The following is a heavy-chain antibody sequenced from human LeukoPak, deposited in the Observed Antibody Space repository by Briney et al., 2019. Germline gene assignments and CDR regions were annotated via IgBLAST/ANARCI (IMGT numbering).Heavy chain of an antibody. V-gene: IGHV1-2*06. CDR1: GYTFTGYY. CDR2: INPNSGGT. D-gene: IGHD3-22*01. CDR3: ARALVHYDSSGYDWFDP. J-gene: IGHJ5*02. Sequence: ASVKVSCKASGYTFTGYYMHWVRQAPGQGLEWMGRINPNSGGTNYAQKFQGRVTITTDESTSTAYMELSSLRSEDTAVYYCARALVHYDSSGYDWFDPWGQGTLVTVSS.